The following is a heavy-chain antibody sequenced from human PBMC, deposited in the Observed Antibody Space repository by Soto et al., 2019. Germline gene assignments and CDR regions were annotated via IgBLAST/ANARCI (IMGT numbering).Heavy chain of an antibody. J-gene: IGHJ4*02. CDR3: ARGVYYGSGSYYSGLDY. Sequence: QMQLVESGGGVVQPGRSLRLSCAASGFTFSSYAMHWVRQAPGKGLEWVAVISYDGSNKYYADSVKGRFTISRDNSKNTLYLQMNSLRAEDTAVYYCARGVYYGSGSYYSGLDYWGQGTLVTVSS. CDR2: ISYDGSNK. V-gene: IGHV3-30-3*01. D-gene: IGHD3-10*01. CDR1: GFTFSSYA.